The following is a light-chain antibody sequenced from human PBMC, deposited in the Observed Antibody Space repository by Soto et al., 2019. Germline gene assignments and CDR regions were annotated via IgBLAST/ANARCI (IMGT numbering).Light chain of an antibody. V-gene: IGKV1-39*01. J-gene: IGKJ3*01. CDR1: QSIRSY. CDR2: AAS. Sequence: DIQMTQSPSSLSASVGDRVTITCRASQSIRSYLNWYQQKPGKAPKLLIYAASSLQSGVPSRFSGSGSGTDFTLTISSLQPEDFATYYCQQSYSFLFTFGPGTKVDIK. CDR3: QQSYSFLFT.